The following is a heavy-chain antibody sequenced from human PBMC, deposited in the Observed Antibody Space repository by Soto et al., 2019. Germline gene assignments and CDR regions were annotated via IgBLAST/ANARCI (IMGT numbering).Heavy chain of an antibody. CDR3: AKAGFMIVVVTNFDY. CDR1: GFTFSSYA. V-gene: IGHV3-23*01. D-gene: IGHD3-22*01. CDR2: ISGSGGST. Sequence: GGSLRLSCAASGFTFSSYAMSWVRQAPGKGLEWVSAISGSGGSTYYADSVKGRFTISRDNSKNTLYLQMNSLRAEDTAVYYCAKAGFMIVVVTNFDYWGQGPLVTVSS. J-gene: IGHJ4*02.